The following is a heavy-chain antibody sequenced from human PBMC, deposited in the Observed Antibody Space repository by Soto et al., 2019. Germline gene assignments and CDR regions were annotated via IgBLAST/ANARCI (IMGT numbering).Heavy chain of an antibody. J-gene: IGHJ2*01. V-gene: IGHV4-4*07. Sequence: SDTLSLTCTVSGGSIDNYYWNWIRQSAGKGLEWVGRIYSSGSTHYNPSLMGRVIMSVDTSRNQFSLTLTSVTAADTAVYYCARESDSTGYYSTDYWYFDLWGRGTQVTVSS. CDR1: GGSIDNYY. CDR3: ARESDSTGYYSTDYWYFDL. CDR2: IYSSGST. D-gene: IGHD3-22*01.